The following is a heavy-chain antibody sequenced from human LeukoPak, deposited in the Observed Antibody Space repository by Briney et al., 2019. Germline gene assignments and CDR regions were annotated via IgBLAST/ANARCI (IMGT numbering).Heavy chain of an antibody. Sequence: ASVKVSCKACGYTFTSYGISWVRPAPGQGLEWMGWINPNSGGTNYAQKFQGRVTMTRDMSTSTVYMELSSLRSEDTAVYYCARDLWGYCTNGVCHPRIVYSGWYLGYWGQGTLVTVSS. CDR1: GYTFTSYG. D-gene: IGHD2-8*01. V-gene: IGHV1-2*02. J-gene: IGHJ4*02. CDR3: ARDLWGYCTNGVCHPRIVYSGWYLGY. CDR2: INPNSGGT.